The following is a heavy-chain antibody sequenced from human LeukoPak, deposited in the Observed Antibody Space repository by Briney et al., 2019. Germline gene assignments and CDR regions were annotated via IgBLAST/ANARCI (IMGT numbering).Heavy chain of an antibody. D-gene: IGHD2-21*02. V-gene: IGHV4-34*01. Sequence: SETLSLTCAVYGGSFSGYYWSWIRQPPGKGLEWIGEINHSGSTNYNPPLKSRVTISVDTSKNQFSLKLSSVTAADTAVYYCARRYGGNSSSYDYWGQGTLVTVSS. CDR3: ARRYGGNSSSYDY. J-gene: IGHJ4*02. CDR2: INHSGST. CDR1: GGSFSGYY.